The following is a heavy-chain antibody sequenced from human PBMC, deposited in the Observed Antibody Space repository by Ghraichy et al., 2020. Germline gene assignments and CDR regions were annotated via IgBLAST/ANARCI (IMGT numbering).Heavy chain of an antibody. V-gene: IGHV4-30-4*01. D-gene: IGHD3-3*01. CDR2: NYYSGST. J-gene: IGHJ3*02. CDR3: ARDVHWSGQDAFDI. Sequence: SETLSLTCTVSGGSISSGDYYWSWIRQPPGKGLEWIGYIYYSGIGYNYYSGSTDYNPSLKSRVTISVDTSKNQFSLKLSSVTAADTAVYYCARDVHWSGQDAFDIWGPGTMVTVSP. CDR1: GGSISSGDYY.